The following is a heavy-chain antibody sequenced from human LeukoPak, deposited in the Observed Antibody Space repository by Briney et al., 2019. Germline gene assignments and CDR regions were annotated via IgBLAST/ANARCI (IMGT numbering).Heavy chain of an antibody. Sequence: PGGSLRLSCAASGFTFTSYWIGWVRQMPGKGLEWMGIIYPGDSDTRYSPSFQGQVTISADKSISTAYLQWSSLKASDTAMYYCARGGDYYDSSGSKDYWGQGTLVTVSS. J-gene: IGHJ4*02. V-gene: IGHV5-51*01. CDR3: ARGGDYYDSSGSKDY. D-gene: IGHD3-22*01. CDR1: GFTFTSYW. CDR2: IYPGDSDT.